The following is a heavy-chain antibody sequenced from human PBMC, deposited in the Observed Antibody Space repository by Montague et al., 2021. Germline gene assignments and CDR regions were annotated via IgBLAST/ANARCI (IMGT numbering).Heavy chain of an antibody. CDR2: IFHSGSA. D-gene: IGHD6-13*01. Sequence: SETLSLTCAVSGDFISSYTWWSWVRQPPGKGLEWIGEIFHSGSANYNPSLRSRITISVDKSKNEFSLHLNSVTPADTAVYYCARHGDDEWQQMAFWGQGTLFVVSS. J-gene: IGHJ4*02. CDR3: ARHGDDEWQQMAF. CDR1: GDFISSYTW. V-gene: IGHV4-4*02.